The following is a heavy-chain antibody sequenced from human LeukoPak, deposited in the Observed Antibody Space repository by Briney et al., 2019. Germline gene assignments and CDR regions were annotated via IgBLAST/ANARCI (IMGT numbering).Heavy chain of an antibody. CDR1: GYTFTGYY. V-gene: IGHV1-2*02. CDR3: ARGNPEVLSWIQPDLPDY. Sequence: GASVKVSCKASGYTFTGYYMHWVRQAPGQGLEWMGWINPNSGGTNYAQKFQGRVTMTRDTSISTAYMELSRLRSDDTAVYYCARGNPEVLSWIQPDLPDYWGQGTLVTVSS. J-gene: IGHJ4*02. D-gene: IGHD5-18*01. CDR2: INPNSGGT.